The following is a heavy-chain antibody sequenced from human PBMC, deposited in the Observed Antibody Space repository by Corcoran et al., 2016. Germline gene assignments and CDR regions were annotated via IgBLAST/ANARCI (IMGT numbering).Heavy chain of an antibody. V-gene: IGHV4-34*01. CDR1: GGSFSGYY. CDR2: INHSGST. Sequence: QVQLQQWGAGLLKPSETLSLTCAVYGGSFSGYYWSWIRQPPGKGLEWIGEINHSGSTNYNPSLKSRVTISVDTSKNQFSLKLSSVTAADTAVYYCARAMAVRGVIKYYYYYYGMDVWGQGTTVTVSS. D-gene: IGHD3-10*01. CDR3: ARAMAVRGVIKYYYYYYGMDV. J-gene: IGHJ6*02.